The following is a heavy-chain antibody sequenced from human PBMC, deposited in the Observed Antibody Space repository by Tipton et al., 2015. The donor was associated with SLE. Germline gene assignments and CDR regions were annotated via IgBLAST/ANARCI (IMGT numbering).Heavy chain of an antibody. V-gene: IGHV4-61*10. CDR2: IYYSGST. CDR1: GGSISSGSYY. J-gene: IGHJ4*02. D-gene: IGHD2-15*01. Sequence: TLSLTCTVSGGSISSGSYYWSWIRQPAGKGLEWIGYIYYSGSTNYNPSLKSRVTISVDTSKNQLSLKLSSVTAADTAVYYCAGAWQGYCSGGTCYVLDYWGQGTLVTVSS. CDR3: AGAWQGYCSGGTCYVLDY.